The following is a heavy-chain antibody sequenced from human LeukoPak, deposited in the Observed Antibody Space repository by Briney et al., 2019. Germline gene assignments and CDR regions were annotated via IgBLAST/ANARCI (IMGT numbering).Heavy chain of an antibody. CDR1: GYTFTSNY. CDR3: ARAGYCSSTSCPYYGMDV. J-gene: IGHJ6*02. CDR2: INPSGGST. Sequence: GASVKVSCKASGYTFTSNYIHWVRQAPGQGLEWMGIINPSGGSTSYAQKFQGRVTMTRDTSTSTVYMELSSLRSEDTAVYYCARAGYCSSTSCPYYGMDVWGQGTTVTVSS. V-gene: IGHV1-46*01. D-gene: IGHD2-2*01.